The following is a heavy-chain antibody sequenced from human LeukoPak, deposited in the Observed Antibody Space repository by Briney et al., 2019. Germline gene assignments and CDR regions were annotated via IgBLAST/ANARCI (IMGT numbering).Heavy chain of an antibody. V-gene: IGHV3-43D*03. CDR1: GFTFDDYA. CDR3: AKGTSSWHEFDS. CDR2: ITWDGDST. Sequence: AGSLRLSCAASGFTFDDYAMHWVRQAPGKGLEWVSLITWDGDSTYYADSVKGRFTISRDNSKNYLYLQMNSLGAEDTALYYCAKGTSSWHEFDSWGQGTLVTVSS. J-gene: IGHJ4*02. D-gene: IGHD6-13*01.